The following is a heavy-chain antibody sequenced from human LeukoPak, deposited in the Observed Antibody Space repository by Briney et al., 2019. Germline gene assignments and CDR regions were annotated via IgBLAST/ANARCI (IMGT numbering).Heavy chain of an antibody. V-gene: IGHV1-24*01. CDR2: FDPGNGET. D-gene: IGHD1-1*01. J-gene: IGHJ4*02. CDR3: ARDGSDNWGLFDN. CDR1: GYSLTELS. Sequence: GASVKVSCKVSGYSLTELSMHWVRQAPGKGLEWMGGFDPGNGETIFTKNFQGRVTMTDDTSTDTAYMELSSLRSEDTAVYYCARDGSDNWGLFDNWGRGTLVTVSS.